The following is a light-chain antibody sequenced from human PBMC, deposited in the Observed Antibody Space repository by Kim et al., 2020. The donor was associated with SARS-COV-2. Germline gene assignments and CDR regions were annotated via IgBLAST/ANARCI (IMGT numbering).Light chain of an antibody. Sequence: RRVTISCSGSSSNIGNNAVNWYQQLPGKAPKLLIYYDDLLPSGVSDRFSGSKSGTSASLAISGLQSEDEADYYCAAWDDSLNGPVFGGGTQLTVL. CDR1: SSNIGNNA. V-gene: IGLV1-36*01. J-gene: IGLJ3*02. CDR2: YDD. CDR3: AAWDDSLNGPV.